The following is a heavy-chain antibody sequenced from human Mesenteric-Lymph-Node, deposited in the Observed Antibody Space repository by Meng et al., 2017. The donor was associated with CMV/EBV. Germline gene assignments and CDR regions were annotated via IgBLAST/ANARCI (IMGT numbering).Heavy chain of an antibody. D-gene: IGHD3-16*02. V-gene: IGHV4-38-2*02. Sequence: SETLSLTCTVSGYSISSGYYWGWFRQPPGKGLEWIGTIYYSGTTYYNPSLKSRVTISTDTSKNQFSLRLTSVTAADTAVYFCARVGGVIPPDNWGQGTLVTVSS. CDR2: IYYSGTT. CDR3: ARVGGVIPPDN. CDR1: GYSISSGYY. J-gene: IGHJ4*02.